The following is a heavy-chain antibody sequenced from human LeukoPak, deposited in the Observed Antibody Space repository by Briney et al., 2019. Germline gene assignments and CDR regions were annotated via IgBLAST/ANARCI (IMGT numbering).Heavy chain of an antibody. D-gene: IGHD2-15*01. Sequence: SETLSLTCTVSGGSISSYYWSWIRQPPGKGLEWIGYIYCSGSTNYNPSLKSRVTISVGTSKNQFSLKLSSVTAADAAVYYCARDYCSGGSCALFLYWGQGTLVTVSS. CDR3: ARDYCSGGSCALFLY. CDR1: GGSISSYY. CDR2: IYCSGST. J-gene: IGHJ4*02. V-gene: IGHV4-59*01.